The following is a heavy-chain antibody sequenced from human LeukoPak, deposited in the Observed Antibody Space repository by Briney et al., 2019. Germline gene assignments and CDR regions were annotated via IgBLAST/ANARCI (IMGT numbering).Heavy chain of an antibody. CDR1: GGTFSSYT. D-gene: IGHD2-2*01. V-gene: IGHV1-69*04. CDR3: ARDKPYCSSTSCHPYNWFDP. J-gene: IGHJ5*02. CDR2: IIPNLGIA. Sequence: SVNVSCKASGGTFSSYTISWVRQAPGQGLEWMGRIIPNLGIANYAQKFQGRVTITADKSTSTAYMELSSLRSEDTAVYYCARDKPYCSSTSCHPYNWFDPWGQGTLVTVSS.